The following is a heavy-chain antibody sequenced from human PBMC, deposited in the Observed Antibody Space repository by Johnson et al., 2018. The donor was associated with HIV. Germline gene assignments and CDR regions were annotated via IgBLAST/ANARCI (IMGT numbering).Heavy chain of an antibody. CDR2: IYSGGST. Sequence: EVQLVESGGGLVQPGGSLRLSCAASGFTVSSNYMSWVRQAPGKGLAWVSVIYSGGSTYYADSVKGRFTISRDNSKNTLYLQMNSLRAEDTAVYYCARDLGPGDYSGSYSDAFDIWGQGTMVTVSS. CDR3: ARDLGPGDYSGSYSDAFDI. J-gene: IGHJ3*02. V-gene: IGHV3-66*02. CDR1: GFTVSSNY. D-gene: IGHD1-26*01.